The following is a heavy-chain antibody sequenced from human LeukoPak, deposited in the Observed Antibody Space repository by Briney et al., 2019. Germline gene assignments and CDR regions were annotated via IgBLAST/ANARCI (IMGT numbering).Heavy chain of an antibody. D-gene: IGHD3-3*01. J-gene: IGHJ4*02. CDR2: IYYSGGT. CDR1: GGSISSSSFY. V-gene: IGHV4-39*02. CDR3: ASEHYDFWSGYLTPPSNY. Sequence: SETLSLTCTVSGGSISSSSFYWGWIRQPPGKGLEWIGSIYYSGGTYYNPSLKSRVTISVDTSENQFSLKLTSVTAADTAVYYCASEHYDFWSGYLTPPSNYWGQGTLVTVSS.